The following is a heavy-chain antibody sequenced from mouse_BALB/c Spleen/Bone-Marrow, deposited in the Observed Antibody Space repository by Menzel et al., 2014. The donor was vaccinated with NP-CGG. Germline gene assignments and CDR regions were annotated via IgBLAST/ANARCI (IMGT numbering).Heavy chain of an antibody. CDR3: ARRGYGNYVGYAMDY. CDR1: GFTFSSYA. D-gene: IGHD2-10*02. CDR2: ISSGGSYT. Sequence: EVMLVESGGGLVKPGGSLKLPCAASGFTFSSYAMSWVRPTPEKRLEWVATISSGGSYTYYPDSVKGRFTISRDNAKNTLYLQMSSLRSEDTAMYYCARRGYGNYVGYAMDYWGQGTSVTVSS. V-gene: IGHV5-9-1*01. J-gene: IGHJ4*01.